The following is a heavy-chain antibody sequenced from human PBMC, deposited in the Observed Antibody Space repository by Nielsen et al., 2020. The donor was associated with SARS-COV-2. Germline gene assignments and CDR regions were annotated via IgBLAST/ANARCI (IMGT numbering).Heavy chain of an antibody. CDR1: GFTFSSYA. V-gene: IGHV3-30-3*01. CDR3: ARPRRELRVYYGMDV. CDR2: ISYDGSNK. D-gene: IGHD1-26*01. Sequence: GGSLRLSCAASGFTFSSYAMHWVRQAPGKGLEWVAVISYDGSNKYYADSVKGRFTVSRDNSRTTLYLQMNSLRAEDTAVYYCARPRRELRVYYGMDVWGQGTTVTVSS. J-gene: IGHJ6*02.